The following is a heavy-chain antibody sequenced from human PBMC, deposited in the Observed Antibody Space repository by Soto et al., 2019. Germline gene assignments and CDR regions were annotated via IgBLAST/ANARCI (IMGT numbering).Heavy chain of an antibody. CDR2: IILDSGSI. D-gene: IGHD6-19*01. CDR3: VNDNGQWLSPYYYSMDV. J-gene: IGHJ6*02. V-gene: IGHV3-9*01. Sequence: EVELVESGGGLVQPGRSLRLSCAASGFTCDDYAMHWGGHAPWKGLEWVSRIILDSGSIGYSDSVKGQFTISRDTAKNSLYLQTNSLRPEDTAMYYCVNDNGQWLSPYYYSMDVSGQRTTVTVSS. CDR1: GFTCDDYA.